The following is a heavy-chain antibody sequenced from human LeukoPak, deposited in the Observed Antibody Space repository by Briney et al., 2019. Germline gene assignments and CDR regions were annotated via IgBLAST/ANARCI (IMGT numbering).Heavy chain of an antibody. D-gene: IGHD3-3*01. Sequence: SETLSLTCTVSGGSISSSSYYWGWIRQPPGKGLEWIGSIYYSGSTYYNTSLKSRVTISVDTSKNQFSLKLSSVTAADTAVYYCAKGAVTLLEWLLLSRWGQGTLVTVSS. V-gene: IGHV4-39*01. CDR1: GGSISSSSYY. CDR3: AKGAVTLLEWLLLSR. CDR2: IYYSGST. J-gene: IGHJ4*02.